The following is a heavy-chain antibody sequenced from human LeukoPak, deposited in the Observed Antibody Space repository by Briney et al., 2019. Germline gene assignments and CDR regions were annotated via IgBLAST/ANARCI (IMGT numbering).Heavy chain of an antibody. CDR2: ISFDGSNK. CDR3: AREELGPSLGFDP. Sequence: GGSLRLSCAASGFTFSYTIHWVRQPPGKGLEWVAVISFDGSNKYYADSVKGRFTISRDNSKNTLYLQMNSLRAEDTAVYYCAREELGPSLGFDPWGQGTLVTVSS. D-gene: IGHD3-16*01. V-gene: IGHV3-30-3*01. CDR1: GFTFSYT. J-gene: IGHJ5*02.